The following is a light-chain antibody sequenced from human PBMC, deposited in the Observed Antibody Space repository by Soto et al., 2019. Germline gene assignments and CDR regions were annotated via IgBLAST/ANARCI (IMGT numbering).Light chain of an antibody. CDR1: QRVSSN. J-gene: IGKJ1*01. CDR2: GAS. V-gene: IGKV3-20*01. CDR3: HQYRSTPRT. Sequence: SSFPEATATIYCGASQRVSSNLAWYQHKPGQAPRLLIYGASTRATGIPARFSGSGSGTDFTLTISRLAPEDFAVYYCHQYRSTPRTFGQGTEVDIK.